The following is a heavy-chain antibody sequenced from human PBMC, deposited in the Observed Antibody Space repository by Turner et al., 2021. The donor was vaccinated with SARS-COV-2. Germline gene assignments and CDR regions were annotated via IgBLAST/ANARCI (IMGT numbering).Heavy chain of an antibody. CDR3: ARDLRQSSGSYWGPLEY. Sequence: EVQLVESGGCLVQPGGSLRRSCAASGVTFSSCGMTWVRQAPGKGLEWVANINQEGSEKYYVDSVKGRFTISRDNAKNSVYLQMNSLRVEDTAVYYCARDLRQSSGSYWGPLEYWGQGTLVTVSS. D-gene: IGHD1-26*01. CDR1: GVTFSSCG. J-gene: IGHJ4*02. V-gene: IGHV3-7*01. CDR2: INQEGSEK.